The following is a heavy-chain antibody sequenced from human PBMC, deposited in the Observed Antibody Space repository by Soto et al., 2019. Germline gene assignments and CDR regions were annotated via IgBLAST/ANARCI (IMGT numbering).Heavy chain of an antibody. Sequence: GASVKVSCKVSGYQLTDLSMHCVRQAPGKRVEWMGGFDPEDGETIYSQKFQGRVTMTEDTSTDTAYMELSSLRSEDTAVYYCATRGTVSRWLQLVYWGQGTLVTVSS. V-gene: IGHV1-24*01. CDR1: GYQLTDLS. D-gene: IGHD5-12*01. J-gene: IGHJ4*02. CDR3: ATRGTVSRWLQLVY. CDR2: FDPEDGET.